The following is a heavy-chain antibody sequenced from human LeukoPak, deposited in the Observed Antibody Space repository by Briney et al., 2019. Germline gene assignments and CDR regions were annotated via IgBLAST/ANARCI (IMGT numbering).Heavy chain of an antibody. CDR3: AREPTESTMAY. CDR2: IHFSGST. Sequence: PSETLSLTCTVSRGSMSDYYWSWIRQSGGRGLEWIGRIHFSGSTNYNPSLKSRVTMSLDTSKKQVSLRLTSVIAADTAIYYCAREPTESTMAYWGQGALVTVSS. V-gene: IGHV4-4*07. D-gene: IGHD4-11*01. CDR1: RGSMSDYY. J-gene: IGHJ4*02.